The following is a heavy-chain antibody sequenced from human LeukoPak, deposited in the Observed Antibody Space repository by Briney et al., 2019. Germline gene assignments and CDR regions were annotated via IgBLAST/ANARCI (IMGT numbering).Heavy chain of an antibody. Sequence: PGGSLRLSCAASGFTVSSKYMSWVRQAPGKGLEWVSVIYNNGSTHYADSVKGRFTISRDNSKNTLYLQMNSLRAEDTAVYYCARVGGDQVGYWGQGTLVTVSS. CDR1: GFTVSSKY. D-gene: IGHD4-17*01. V-gene: IGHV3-53*01. CDR2: IYNNGST. CDR3: ARVGGDQVGY. J-gene: IGHJ4*02.